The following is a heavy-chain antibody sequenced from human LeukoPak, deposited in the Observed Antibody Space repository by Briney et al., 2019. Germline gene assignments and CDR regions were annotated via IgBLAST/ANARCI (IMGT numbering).Heavy chain of an antibody. CDR3: ARDRGYLVFDY. V-gene: IGHV3-7*01. CDR1: GFTFSSYW. Sequence: PGGSLRLSCAASGFTFSSYWMTWIRQAPGKGLEWVANIKEDGSEKNYVDSVKGRFTISRDNAKNSLYPQVNSLRAEDTAVYYCARDRGYLVFDYWGQGTLVTVSS. CDR2: IKEDGSEK. J-gene: IGHJ4*02. D-gene: IGHD5-12*01.